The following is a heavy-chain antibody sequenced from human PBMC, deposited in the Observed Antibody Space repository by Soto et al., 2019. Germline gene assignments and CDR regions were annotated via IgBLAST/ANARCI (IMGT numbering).Heavy chain of an antibody. D-gene: IGHD2-2*01. CDR2: IIPIVGIV. J-gene: IGHJ5*02. Sequence: QVQLVQSGAEVKKPGSSVKVSCKASGGTFGSYTINWMRQAPGQGLEWMGRIIPIVGIVNYAQKLQGRVTITADKSTSTAYMELSSLRSEDTAMYYCARDLGQSGRVLPAPNWFDPWGQGTLVTVSS. V-gene: IGHV1-69*08. CDR1: GGTFGSYT. CDR3: ARDLGQSGRVLPAPNWFDP.